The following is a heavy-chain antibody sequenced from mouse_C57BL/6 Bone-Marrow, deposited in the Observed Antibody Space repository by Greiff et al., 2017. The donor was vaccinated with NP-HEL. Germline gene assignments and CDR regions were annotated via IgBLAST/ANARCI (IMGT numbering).Heavy chain of an antibody. J-gene: IGHJ3*01. CDR2: IYPGDGDT. CDR1: GYAFSSYW. D-gene: IGHD1-1*01. CDR3: ASYYYGSSYLAY. V-gene: IGHV1-80*01. Sequence: VQLQQSGAELVKPGASVKISCKASGYAFSSYWMNWVKQRPGKGLEWIGQIYPGDGDTNYNGRFKGKATLTADKSSSTAYMQLSSLTSEDSAVYFCASYYYGSSYLAYWGQGTLVTVSA.